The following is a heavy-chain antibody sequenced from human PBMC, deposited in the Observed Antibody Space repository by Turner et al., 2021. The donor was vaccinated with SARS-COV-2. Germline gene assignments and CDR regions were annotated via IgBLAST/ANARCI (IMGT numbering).Heavy chain of an antibody. CDR2: FDPEDAET. V-gene: IGHV1-24*01. CDR3: ATGYAYCGGDCSIDY. CDR1: GYTLTELS. Sequence: QVQLVQSGAEVKKPGASVKVSCQVSGYTLTELSMHWVRQAPGKGLEWMGGFDPEDAETIYAQKFQGRVTMTEDTSADTAYMELSSLRSEDTAVYYCATGYAYCGGDCSIDYWGQGTLVTVSS. J-gene: IGHJ4*02. D-gene: IGHD2-21*02.